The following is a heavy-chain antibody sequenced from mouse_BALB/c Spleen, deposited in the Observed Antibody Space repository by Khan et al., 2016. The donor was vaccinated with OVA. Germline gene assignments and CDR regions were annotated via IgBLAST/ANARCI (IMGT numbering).Heavy chain of an antibody. CDR1: GYTFTSYT. CDR3: ARDGAYYRNDGWFAY. J-gene: IGHJ3*01. CDR2: INPSSGYT. V-gene: IGHV1-4*01. Sequence: QVRLQQSGAELARPGASVKMSCKASGYTFTSYTIHWIKQRPGQGLEWIGYINPSSGYTNYNQKFKDKATLTADKSSTTAYMQLSILTSDDSAVYYCARDGAYYRNDGWFAYWGQGTLVTVSA. D-gene: IGHD2-14*01.